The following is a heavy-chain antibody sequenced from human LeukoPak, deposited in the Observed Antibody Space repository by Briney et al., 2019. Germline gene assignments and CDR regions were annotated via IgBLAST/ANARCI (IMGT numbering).Heavy chain of an antibody. CDR1: GYTFTSYG. J-gene: IGHJ6*02. CDR2: ISAYNGNT. D-gene: IGHD6-13*01. V-gene: IGHV1-18*01. Sequence: EASVKVSCKASGYTFTSYGISWVRQAPGQGLEWMGWISAYNGNTNYAQKLQGRVTMTTDTSRSTAYMELRSLRSDDTAVYYCARESYSSSPQNYYYYGMDVWGQGTTVTVSS. CDR3: ARESYSSSPQNYYYYGMDV.